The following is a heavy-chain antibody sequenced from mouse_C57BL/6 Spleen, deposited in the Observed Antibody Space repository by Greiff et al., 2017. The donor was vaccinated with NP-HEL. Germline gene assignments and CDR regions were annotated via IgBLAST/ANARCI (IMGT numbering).Heavy chain of an antibody. V-gene: IGHV5-9*01. J-gene: IGHJ2*01. CDR3: ARLNYDYFDY. Sequence: VQLVASGGGLVKPGGSLKLSCAASGFPFSSYTMSWVRPTPGKRLEWVATISGGGGNTYYPDSVKGRFTISRDNAKNTLYLQMSSLRSEDTALYYCARLNYDYFDYWGQGTTLTVSS. CDR2: ISGGGGNT. CDR1: GFPFSSYT. D-gene: IGHD2-1*01.